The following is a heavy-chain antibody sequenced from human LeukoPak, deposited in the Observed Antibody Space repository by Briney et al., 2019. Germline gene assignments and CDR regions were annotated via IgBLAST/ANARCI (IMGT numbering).Heavy chain of an antibody. CDR2: ISAGADVI. D-gene: IGHD2-2*01. CDR3: AKVGLGLIVVVPADWFDP. V-gene: IGHV3-23*01. J-gene: IGHJ5*02. CDR1: GFSFRDYP. Sequence: PGGSLRLSCEAAGFSFRDYPMGWVRRASGKRLEWVSGISAGADVIFYADPVKGRFTISRDNSKNTLYLQMNSLRAEDTAVYYCAKVGLGLIVVVPADWFDPWGQGTLVTVSS.